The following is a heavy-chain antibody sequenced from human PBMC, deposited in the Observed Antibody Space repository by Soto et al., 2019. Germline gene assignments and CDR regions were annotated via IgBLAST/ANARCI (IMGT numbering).Heavy chain of an antibody. CDR3: ARPARMSSGWFESEFDY. J-gene: IGHJ4*02. V-gene: IGHV5-51*01. Sequence: PGESLKISCKGSGYSFTSYWIGWVRQMPGKGLEWMGIIYPGDSDTRYSPSFQGQVTISADKSISTAYLQWSSLKASDTAFYYCARPARMSSGWFESEFDYWGQGTLVTVSS. CDR1: GYSFTSYW. CDR2: IYPGDSDT. D-gene: IGHD6-19*01.